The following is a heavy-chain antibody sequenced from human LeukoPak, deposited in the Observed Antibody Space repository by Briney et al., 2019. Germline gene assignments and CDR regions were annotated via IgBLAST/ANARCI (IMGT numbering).Heavy chain of an antibody. CDR3: ARGTIFGVVLYGMDV. J-gene: IGHJ6*02. Sequence: SETLSLTCTVSGGSISSYYWSWIRQPPGKGLEWIGYIYYSGSTNYNPSLKSRVAISVDTSKNQFSLKLSSVTAADTAVYYCARGTIFGVVLYGMDVWGQGTTVTVSS. D-gene: IGHD3-3*01. CDR1: GGSISSYY. V-gene: IGHV4-59*08. CDR2: IYYSGST.